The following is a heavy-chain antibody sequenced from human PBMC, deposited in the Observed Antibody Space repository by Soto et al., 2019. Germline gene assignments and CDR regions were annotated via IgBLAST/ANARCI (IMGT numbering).Heavy chain of an antibody. J-gene: IGHJ4*02. CDR2: INHSGST. D-gene: IGHD3-22*01. V-gene: IGHV4-34*01. CDR1: GGSFGGYY. CDR3: ARENYDSSGYLGY. Sequence: PSETLSLTCAVYGGSFGGYYWSWIRQPPGKGLEWIGEINHSGSTNYNPSLKSRVTISVDTSKNQFSLKLSSVTAADTAVYYCARENYDSSGYLGYWGQGTLVTVSS.